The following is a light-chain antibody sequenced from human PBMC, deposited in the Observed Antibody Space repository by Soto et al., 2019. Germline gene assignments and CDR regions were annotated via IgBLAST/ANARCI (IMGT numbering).Light chain of an antibody. Sequence: RANQTISNTLAWYQQKPGQAPRLLIYAASTRATGVSARFSGSGSGTEFNPDDSILEWAAFTTFQRNCYNNWPATFGGGTKVDIK. CDR3: NCYNNWPAT. CDR1: QTISNT. J-gene: IGKJ4*01. CDR2: AAS. V-gene: IGKV3-15*01.